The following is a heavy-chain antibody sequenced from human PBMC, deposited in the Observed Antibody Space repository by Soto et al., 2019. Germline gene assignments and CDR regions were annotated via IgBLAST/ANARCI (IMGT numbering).Heavy chain of an antibody. CDR1: GFTFRSFW. CDR3: ARGFIPNGVGLCY. D-gene: IGHD2-8*01. Sequence: EGSLRLSCAASGFTFRSFWMHWVRQAPGKGLVWVSRINSDGTDTHYADSVKGRFTISRDNAKDTLYLQVNSLRAEDTAVYYCARGFIPNGVGLCYRGQGSLVTVSS. V-gene: IGHV3-74*01. CDR2: INSDGTDT. J-gene: IGHJ4*02.